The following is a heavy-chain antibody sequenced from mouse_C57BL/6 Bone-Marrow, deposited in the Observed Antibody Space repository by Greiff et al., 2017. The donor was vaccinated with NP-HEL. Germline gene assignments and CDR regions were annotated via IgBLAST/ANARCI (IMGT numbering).Heavy chain of an antibody. CDR3: ARTTVVAHWYFDV. V-gene: IGHV5-9*01. CDR2: ISGGGGNT. J-gene: IGHJ1*03. CDR1: GFTFSSYT. Sequence: EVKLMESGGGLVKPGGSLKLSCAASGFTFSSYTMSWVRQTPEKRLEWVATISGGGGNTYYPDSVKGRFTISRDNAKNTLYLQMSSLRSEDTALYYCARTTVVAHWYFDVWGTGTTVTVSS. D-gene: IGHD1-1*01.